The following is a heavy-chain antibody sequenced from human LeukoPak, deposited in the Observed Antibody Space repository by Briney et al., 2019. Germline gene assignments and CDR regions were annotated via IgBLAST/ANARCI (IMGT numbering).Heavy chain of an antibody. Sequence: SETLSLTCTVSGGSISSSSYYWGWIRQPPGKGLEWIGSIYYSGSTYYNPSLKSRVTISVDTSKNQFSLKLSSVTAADTAVYYCARVRGYCADYWGQGTLVTVSS. CDR1: GGSISSSSYY. J-gene: IGHJ4*02. CDR3: ARVRGYCADY. V-gene: IGHV4-39*07. CDR2: IYYSGST. D-gene: IGHD5-12*01.